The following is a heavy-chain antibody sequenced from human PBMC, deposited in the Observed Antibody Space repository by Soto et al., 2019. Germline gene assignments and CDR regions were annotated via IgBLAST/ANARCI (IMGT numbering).Heavy chain of an antibody. D-gene: IGHD3-22*01. CDR2: IIPIFGTA. J-gene: IGHJ4*02. CDR1: GGTFSSYA. V-gene: IGHV1-69*13. Sequence: SVKVSCKASGGTFSSYAISWVRQAPGQGLEWMGGIIPIFGTANYAQKFQGRVTITADESTSTAYMELSSLRSEDTAVYYCARESHYYDSSGYYYSSDYWGQGTLVTVS. CDR3: ARESHYYDSSGYYYSSDY.